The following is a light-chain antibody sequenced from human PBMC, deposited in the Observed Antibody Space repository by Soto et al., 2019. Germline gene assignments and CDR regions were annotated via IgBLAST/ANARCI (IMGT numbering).Light chain of an antibody. Sequence: QSVLTQPASVSGSRGQSITISCTGTSSDIGGYDYVSWYQQRPGKAPKLIIYEVRYRPSGVPDRFSGSRSGTSAYLAITGLQAEDEADYYCQSYDSSLTGSKVFGSGTKVTV. J-gene: IGLJ1*01. CDR2: EVR. CDR1: SSDIGGYDY. CDR3: QSYDSSLTGSKV. V-gene: IGLV2-14*01.